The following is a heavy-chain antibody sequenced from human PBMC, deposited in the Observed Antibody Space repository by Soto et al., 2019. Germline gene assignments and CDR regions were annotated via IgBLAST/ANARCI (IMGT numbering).Heavy chain of an antibody. CDR1: GFTFSSYA. D-gene: IGHD2-21*01. Sequence: PGGSMRLSCAASGFTFSSYAMSWVRQAPGKGLEWVSAISGSGGSTYYADSVKGRFTISRDNSKNTLYLQMNSLRAEDTAVYYCAKVMGIPPYYYYMDVWGKGTTVTVSS. CDR2: ISGSGGST. V-gene: IGHV3-23*01. J-gene: IGHJ6*03. CDR3: AKVMGIPPYYYYMDV.